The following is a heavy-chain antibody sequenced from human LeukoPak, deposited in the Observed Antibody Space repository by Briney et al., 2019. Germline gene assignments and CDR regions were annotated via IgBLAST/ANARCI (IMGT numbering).Heavy chain of an antibody. CDR2: ISGSGGST. CDR3: AKSEYTYYYGSGSYGVPYYFDY. Sequence: GGSLRLSCAASGFTFSSYAMSWGRQAPGKGLEWVSAISGSGGSTYFADSVKGRFTISRDNSKNTLYLQMNSLRAKDTAVYYCAKSEYTYYYGSGSYGVPYYFDYWGQGTLVTVSS. V-gene: IGHV3-23*01. J-gene: IGHJ4*02. CDR1: GFTFSSYA. D-gene: IGHD3-10*01.